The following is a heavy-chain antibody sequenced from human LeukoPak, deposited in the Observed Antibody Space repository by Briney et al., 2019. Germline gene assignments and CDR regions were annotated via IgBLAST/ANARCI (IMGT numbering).Heavy chain of an antibody. V-gene: IGHV3-74*01. CDR3: VSLYYDFWSGHYRESFDI. J-gene: IGHJ3*02. CDR2: INSDGSST. D-gene: IGHD3-3*01. CDR1: GFTFSSYW. Sequence: GGSLRLSCAASGFTFSSYWMQWVRQAPGKGLVWVSRINSDGSSTTYADSVKGRFTISRDNAKNTLYLQMNSLRAEDTAVYYCVSLYYDFWSGHYRESFDIWGQGTMVTVSS.